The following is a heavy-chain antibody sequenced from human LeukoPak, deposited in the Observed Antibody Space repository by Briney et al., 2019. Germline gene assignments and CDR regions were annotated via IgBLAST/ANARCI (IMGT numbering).Heavy chain of an antibody. CDR1: GFTFSTSA. Sequence: PGGSLRLSCAVFGFTFSTSAMRWARQAPGKGREWLSGIRASDDTTYYLDSGKGRFTVSRDNSKNTLYLQMISLKVEDTALYYCRFYTIGSDYWGQGTLVTVSS. J-gene: IGHJ4*02. V-gene: IGHV3-23*01. D-gene: IGHD2-8*01. CDR3: RFYTIGSDY. CDR2: IRASDDTT.